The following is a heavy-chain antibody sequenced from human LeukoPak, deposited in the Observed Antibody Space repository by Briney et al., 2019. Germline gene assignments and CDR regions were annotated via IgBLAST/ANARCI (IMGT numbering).Heavy chain of an antibody. D-gene: IGHD3-10*01. CDR3: ARARYYYGSGSYYVHAFDI. CDR2: IYYSGST. J-gene: IGHJ3*02. V-gene: IGHV4-30-4*08. Sequence: SQTLSLTCTVSGGSNSSGDYYWSWIRQPPGKGLEWIGYIYYSGSTYYNPSLKSRVTISVDTSKNQFSLKLSSVTAADTAVYYCARARYYYGSGSYYVHAFDIWGQGTMVTVSS. CDR1: GGSNSSGDYY.